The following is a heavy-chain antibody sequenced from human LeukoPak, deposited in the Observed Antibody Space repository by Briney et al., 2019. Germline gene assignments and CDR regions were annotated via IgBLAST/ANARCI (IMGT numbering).Heavy chain of an antibody. J-gene: IGHJ4*02. D-gene: IGHD5-18*01. CDR3: ARSPWEDTAMVRFDY. Sequence: SETLSLTCTVSGASINSYYWSWIRQPPGKGLEWIGYIYYSGSTNYNPSLKSRVTISIDTSKNQFSLALSSVTAADTAVYYCARSPWEDTAMVRFDYWGQGTLVTVSS. CDR2: IYYSGST. CDR1: GASINSYY. V-gene: IGHV4-59*01.